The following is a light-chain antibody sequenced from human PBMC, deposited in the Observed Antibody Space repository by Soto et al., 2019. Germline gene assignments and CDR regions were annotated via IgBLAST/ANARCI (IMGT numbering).Light chain of an antibody. V-gene: IGLV4-69*01. CDR2: LNSDGSH. J-gene: IGLJ3*02. Sequence: QLVLTQSPSASASLGASVKLTCTLSSGHSSYAIAWHQQQPEKGPRYLMKLNSDGSHSKGDGIPDRFSGSSSGAERYLTISSLQSEDEADYYCQTWGTPPHWVFGGGTKLTVL. CDR3: QTWGTPPHWV. CDR1: SGHSSYA.